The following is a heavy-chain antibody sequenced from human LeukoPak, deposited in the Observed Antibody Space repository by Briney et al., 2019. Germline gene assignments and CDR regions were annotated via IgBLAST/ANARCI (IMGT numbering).Heavy chain of an antibody. Sequence: ASVKVSCKASGYTFTGYYMHWVRQAPGQGLEWMGWINPNSGGTNYAQKFQGRVTMPRDTSISTAYMELSRLRSDDTAVYYCARASYDFWSGYYPAFDYWGQGTLVTVSS. CDR2: INPNSGGT. V-gene: IGHV1-2*02. J-gene: IGHJ4*02. CDR1: GYTFTGYY. D-gene: IGHD3-3*01. CDR3: ARASYDFWSGYYPAFDY.